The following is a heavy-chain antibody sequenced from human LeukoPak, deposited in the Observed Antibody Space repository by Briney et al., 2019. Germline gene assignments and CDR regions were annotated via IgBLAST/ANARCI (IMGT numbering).Heavy chain of an antibody. J-gene: IGHJ6*03. V-gene: IGHV1-69*06. CDR3: ASSSTYYYYMDV. CDR2: IIPIFGTA. D-gene: IGHD6-6*01. CDR1: GGTFSSYA. Sequence: GASVKVSCKASGGTFSSYAISRVRQAPGQGLEWMGGIIPIFGTANYAQKFQGRVTITADKSTSTAYMELSSLRSEDTAVYYCASSSTYYYYMDVWGKGTTVTVSS.